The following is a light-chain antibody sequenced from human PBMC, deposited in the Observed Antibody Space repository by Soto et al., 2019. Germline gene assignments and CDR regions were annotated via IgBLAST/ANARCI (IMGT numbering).Light chain of an antibody. CDR1: QSISSY. V-gene: IGKV1-39*01. J-gene: IGKJ5*01. CDR3: QQSYSTPSP. CDR2: AAS. Sequence: DIQMTQSPSSLSASVGDRVTITCRASQSISSYLNWYQQKPGKAPKLLIYAASSLQSGVPSRFSGSGSGTDFTLTISSLQHEDFATYYCQQSYSTPSPFGQGTRLASK.